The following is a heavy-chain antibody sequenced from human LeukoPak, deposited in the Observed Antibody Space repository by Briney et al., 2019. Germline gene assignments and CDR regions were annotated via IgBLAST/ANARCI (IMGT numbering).Heavy chain of an antibody. V-gene: IGHV1-8*01. J-gene: IGHJ5*02. Sequence: ASVKVSCKASGYTFTSYDINWVRQATGQGLEWMGWMNPNSGNTGYAQKFQGRVTMTRNTSISTAYMELSSLRSEDTAVYYCARKYSSSWLRDHNWFGPWGQGTLVTVSS. CDR3: ARKYSSSWLRDHNWFGP. D-gene: IGHD6-13*01. CDR2: MNPNSGNT. CDR1: GYTFTSYD.